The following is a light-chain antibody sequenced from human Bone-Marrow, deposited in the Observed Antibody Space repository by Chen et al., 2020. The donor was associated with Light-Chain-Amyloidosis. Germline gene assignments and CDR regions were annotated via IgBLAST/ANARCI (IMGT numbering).Light chain of an antibody. CDR1: PRVSSTY. CDR2: GAS. V-gene: IGKV3-20*01. CDR3: QQYSDSPLT. J-gene: IGKJ4*01. Sequence: ESVLTQSPGTLSLSPGERATLSCRASPRVSSTYLAWYQQSPGQAPRLLIDGASSRAAGIPDRFSGSGSGTHFTLTISSLEPEDFAVYYCQQYSDSPLTFGGGTRVEIK.